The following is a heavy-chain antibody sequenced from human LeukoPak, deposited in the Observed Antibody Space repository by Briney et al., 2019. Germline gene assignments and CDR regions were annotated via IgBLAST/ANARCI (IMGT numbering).Heavy chain of an antibody. J-gene: IGHJ4*02. CDR3: ARREQLLVLFRDY. V-gene: IGHV4-34*01. CDR1: GVSLSGYY. D-gene: IGHD6-19*01. CDR2: INHSGRT. Sequence: SGTLSLTCAVSGVSLSGYYRGWIRQTPGKGLEWIGEINHSGRTNYNPSLKSRVTISADTSKNQFSLELRSVTAADTAVYYCARREQLLVLFRDYWGQGTLVTVSS.